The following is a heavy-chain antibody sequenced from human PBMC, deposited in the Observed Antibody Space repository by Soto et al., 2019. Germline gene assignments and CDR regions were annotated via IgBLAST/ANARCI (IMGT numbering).Heavy chain of an antibody. D-gene: IGHD3-22*01. CDR2: INAGNGNT. Sequence: ASVKVSCKASGYTFTSYAMHWVRQAPGQRLEWMGWINAGNGNTKYSQKFQGRVTITRDTSASTAYMELSSLRSEDTAVYYCAREGYYDSSGYPRNFDYWGQGTLVTVSS. J-gene: IGHJ4*02. V-gene: IGHV1-3*01. CDR3: AREGYYDSSGYPRNFDY. CDR1: GYTFTSYA.